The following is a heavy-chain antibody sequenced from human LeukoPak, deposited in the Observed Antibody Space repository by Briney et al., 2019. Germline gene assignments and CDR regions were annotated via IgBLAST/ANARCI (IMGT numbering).Heavy chain of an antibody. D-gene: IGHD6-19*01. CDR3: ARDLKRGYSSGRYSWGTGSSNDY. Sequence: GASVKVSCKASGYTFTGYWMHWVRQAPEEGLEWMGCINLNSGTIRYAQMYQDRVTMTWDTSLTTAYMDLSRLTSDDTAVYYCARDLKRGYSSGRYSWGTGSSNDYWGQGTLVTVSS. CDR1: GYTFTGYW. V-gene: IGHV1-2*02. CDR2: INLNSGTI. J-gene: IGHJ4*02.